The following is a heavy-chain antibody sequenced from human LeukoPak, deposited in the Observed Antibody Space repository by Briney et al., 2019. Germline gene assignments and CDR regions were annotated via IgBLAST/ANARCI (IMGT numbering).Heavy chain of an antibody. CDR2: IRQDGSDK. CDR1: GFTFSSYS. J-gene: IGHJ4*02. D-gene: IGHD1-26*01. Sequence: GGSLRLSCAASGFTFSSYSMNWVRQAPGKGLEWVANIRQDGSDKYYVDSVKGRFTISRDNAKNSLYLQMNSLRAEDTAVYYCARDISVGATPDYWGQGTLVTVSS. V-gene: IGHV3-7*01. CDR3: ARDISVGATPDY.